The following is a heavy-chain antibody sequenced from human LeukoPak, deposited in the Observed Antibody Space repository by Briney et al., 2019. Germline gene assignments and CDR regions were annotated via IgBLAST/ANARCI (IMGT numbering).Heavy chain of an antibody. CDR2: INPNSGGT. D-gene: IGHD3-10*01. V-gene: IGHV1-2*02. CDR1: GYTFTGYY. Sequence: GASVKVSCKASGYTFTGYYMHWVRQAPGQGLEWMGWINPNSGGTNYAQKFQGRVTMTRDTSISTAYMELSRLRSDDTAVYYCARAPYYYGSGSPPDYWGQGTLVTVSS. CDR3: ARAPYYYGSGSPPDY. J-gene: IGHJ4*02.